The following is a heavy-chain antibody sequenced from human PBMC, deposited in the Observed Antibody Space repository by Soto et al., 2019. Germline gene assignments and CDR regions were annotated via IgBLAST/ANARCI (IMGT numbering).Heavy chain of an antibody. CDR2: ISSSRSTI. Sequence: EVQLVESGGGVVQPGGSLRLSCAASGFTFSSYSMNWVRQAPGQGLEWVSYISSSRSTIYYADSVKGRLTISRENAKKSLYLQMHSLRAEDTAVYYCARDGPGSSTTCYGNEGFESWGQGTLVTVSS. V-gene: IGHV3-48*01. CDR1: GFTFSSYS. CDR3: ARDGPGSSTTCYGNEGFES. J-gene: IGHJ5*01. D-gene: IGHD2-2*01.